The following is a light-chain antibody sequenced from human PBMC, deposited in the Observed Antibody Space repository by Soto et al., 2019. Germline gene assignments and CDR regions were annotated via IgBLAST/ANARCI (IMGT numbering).Light chain of an antibody. CDR1: SSNVGGYNY. CDR3: CSYAGTSSWL. CDR2: DVT. V-gene: IGLV2-11*01. J-gene: IGLJ2*01. Sequence: QSALTQPRSVSGSPRQSVTISCTGTSSNVGGYNYVSWYQHHPGKVPKLLIYDVTERPSGVPDRFSGYKSGNTASLTSSRLQADDEADYYCCSYAGTSSWLFGGGTKLTVL.